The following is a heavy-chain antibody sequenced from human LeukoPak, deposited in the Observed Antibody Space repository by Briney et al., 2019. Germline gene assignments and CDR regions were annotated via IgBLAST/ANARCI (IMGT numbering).Heavy chain of an antibody. CDR1: GYAFIDYY. J-gene: IGHJ4*02. Sequence: GASVKVSCTASGYAFIDYYIHWLRQAPGQGLEWMGWINPKSDGAKYAQSFQGRVTMTSDTSISTVYMDLSRLRSDDTAVYYCARGPSAGQFDYWGQGTLVTVSS. CDR3: ARGPSAGQFDY. CDR2: INPKSDGA. V-gene: IGHV1-2*02.